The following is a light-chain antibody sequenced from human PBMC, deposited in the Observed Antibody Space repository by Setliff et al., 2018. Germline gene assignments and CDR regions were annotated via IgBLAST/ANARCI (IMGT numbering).Light chain of an antibody. V-gene: IGLV2-8*01. J-gene: IGLJ1*01. CDR3: SSYGGSYNV. CDR1: DSDIGLYNF. Sequence: QSALTQPPSASGSPGQSVTTACTGTDSDIGLYNFVSWYQQHPDKVPKLIIYDVTKRPSGVSDRLSGSKSGNTASLTVSGLQPEDEADYYCSSYGGSYNVFGTGTKVTVL. CDR2: DVT.